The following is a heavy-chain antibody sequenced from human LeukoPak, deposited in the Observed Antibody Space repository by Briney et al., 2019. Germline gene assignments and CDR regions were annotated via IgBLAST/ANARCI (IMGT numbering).Heavy chain of an antibody. CDR3: AKGKGYYGSGSYYNVPWYFDY. Sequence: PGGSLRLSCAASGFTFDDYAMHWVRQAPGKGLEWVSGISWNSGSIGYADSVKGRFTISRDNAKNSLYLQMNSLRAEDTALYYCAKGKGYYGSGSYYNVPWYFDYWGQGTLVTVSS. J-gene: IGHJ4*02. CDR1: GFTFDDYA. CDR2: ISWNSGSI. V-gene: IGHV3-9*01. D-gene: IGHD3-10*01.